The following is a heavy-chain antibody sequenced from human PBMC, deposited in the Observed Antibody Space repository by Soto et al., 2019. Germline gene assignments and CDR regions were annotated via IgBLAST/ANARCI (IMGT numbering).Heavy chain of an antibody. CDR3: ANSGSSWCWWFDP. CDR1: GFTFSRYG. J-gene: IGHJ5*02. D-gene: IGHD6-13*01. Sequence: QVQLVESGGGVVQPGRSLRLSCAASGFTFSRYGMHWVRQAPGKGMEWVAVISSDGSNNYYADYVKGRFTISRDNSKNTLYLQMNSLRAEDTAVYYCANSGSSWCWWFDPWGQGALVTVS. V-gene: IGHV3-30*18. CDR2: ISSDGSNN.